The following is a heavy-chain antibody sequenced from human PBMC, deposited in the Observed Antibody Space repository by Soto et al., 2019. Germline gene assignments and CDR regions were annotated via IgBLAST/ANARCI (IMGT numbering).Heavy chain of an antibody. CDR3: ARYNTAMVTFDY. V-gene: IGHV1-46*01. D-gene: IGHD5-18*01. Sequence: ASVKVSCKASGYTFTSYYMHWVRQAPGQGLEWMGIINPSGGSTSYAQKFQGRVTMTRDTSTSTAYMELSSLRSEDTAVYYCARYNTAMVTFDYWGQGTLVTVSS. CDR1: GYTFTSYY. CDR2: INPSGGST. J-gene: IGHJ4*02.